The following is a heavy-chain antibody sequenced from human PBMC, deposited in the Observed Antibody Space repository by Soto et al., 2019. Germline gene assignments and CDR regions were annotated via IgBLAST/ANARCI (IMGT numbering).Heavy chain of an antibody. D-gene: IGHD2-15*01. CDR2: IIPMSGTA. V-gene: IGHV1-69*06. Sequence: VQLVQSGAEVKKPGSSVKVSCKASGGTFSNYAISWVRQAPGQGLEWMGGIIPMSGTANYAQKYQARVTTTADKSTSTAYLDLSSLRFDATGVFFGSKVRTEVVTARPSFNDYGMDVLGQGITVTGSS. CDR1: GGTFSNYA. CDR3: SKVRTEVVTARPSFNDYGMDV. J-gene: IGHJ6*02.